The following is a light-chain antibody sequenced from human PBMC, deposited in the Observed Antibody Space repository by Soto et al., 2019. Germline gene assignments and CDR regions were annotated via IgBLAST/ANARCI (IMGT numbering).Light chain of an antibody. CDR2: DAS. CDR3: QQYDNLPFT. CDR1: QDISNY. J-gene: IGKJ3*01. Sequence: DIQMTQSPSSLSASVGDRVTITCQASQDISNYLNWYQQKPGKAPKLLIYDASNFETGVPSRFSGSGSRKDFTFTISILQPEDIATYYCQQYDNLPFTFGPGTKVDIK. V-gene: IGKV1-33*01.